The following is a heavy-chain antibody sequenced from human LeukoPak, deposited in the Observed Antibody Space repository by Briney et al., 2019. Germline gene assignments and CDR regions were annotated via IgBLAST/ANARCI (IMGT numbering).Heavy chain of an antibody. CDR1: GGSISSSSYY. V-gene: IGHV4-39*07. Sequence: SETLSLTCTVSGGSISSSSYYWGWIRQPPGTGLEWIGSIYYSGSTYYNPSLKSRVTISVDTSKNQFSLKLSSVTAADTAVYYCARSYYYDSSGYYRYFDYWGQGTLVTVSS. CDR2: IYYSGST. D-gene: IGHD3-22*01. CDR3: ARSYYYDSSGYYRYFDY. J-gene: IGHJ4*02.